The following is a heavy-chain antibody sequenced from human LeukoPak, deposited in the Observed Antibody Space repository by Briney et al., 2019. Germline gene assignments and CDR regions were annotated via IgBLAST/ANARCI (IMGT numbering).Heavy chain of an antibody. J-gene: IGHJ4*02. CDR1: GVTLSSYA. V-gene: IGHV3-23*01. D-gene: IGHD1-20*01. CDR2: ISSSGSGGNT. Sequence: GGSLRLSCAASGVTLSSYAMSWARQAPGKGLEWVSGISSSGSGGNTYYADSVKGRFTISRDDSKNTLFLQMNSLRAEDTAVYFCAKVKWKLIGYFDYWGQGTLVTVSS. CDR3: AKVKWKLIGYFDY.